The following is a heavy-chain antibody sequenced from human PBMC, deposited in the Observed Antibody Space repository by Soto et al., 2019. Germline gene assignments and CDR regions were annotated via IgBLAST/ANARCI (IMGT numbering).Heavy chain of an antibody. Sequence: ASVKVSCKASGYTFTSYSMHWVRQAPGQRLEWMGWINAGNGNTKYSQKFQGRVTITRDTSASTAYMELSSLRSEDTAVYYCERAPGYSSSWTDYYYYAMDGWGQGTTVTVSS. D-gene: IGHD6-13*01. CDR3: ERAPGYSSSWTDYYYYAMDG. V-gene: IGHV1-3*01. CDR1: GYTFTSYS. CDR2: INAGNGNT. J-gene: IGHJ6*02.